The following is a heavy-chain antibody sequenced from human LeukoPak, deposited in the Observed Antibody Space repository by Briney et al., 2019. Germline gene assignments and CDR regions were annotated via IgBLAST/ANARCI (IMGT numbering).Heavy chain of an antibody. CDR2: IRYDGNNK. J-gene: IGHJ6*03. Sequence: GGSLRLSCAASGFIFSTYGMYWVRQAPGKGLEWVAFIRYDGNNKYYGDFVKGRFTISRDNSNNTLYLQMNSLRAEDTAVYYCAKGLGGYYYYYMDVWGKGTTVTVSS. CDR1: GFIFSTYG. CDR3: AKGLGGYYYYYMDV. V-gene: IGHV3-30*02.